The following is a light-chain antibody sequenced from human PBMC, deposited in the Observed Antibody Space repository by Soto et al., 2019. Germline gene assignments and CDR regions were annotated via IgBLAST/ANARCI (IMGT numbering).Light chain of an antibody. CDR1: QSISSD. J-gene: IGKJ2*01. CDR3: QQYNNWPRT. V-gene: IGKV3-15*01. Sequence: ETMMKQSPATLSVSTGERATLSCRASQSISSDLAWYQQKPGQAPRLLIYGASTTATGIPGRFSGSGSGREFTLTISSLQSEDFAVYYCQQYNNWPRTFGQGTKV. CDR2: GAS.